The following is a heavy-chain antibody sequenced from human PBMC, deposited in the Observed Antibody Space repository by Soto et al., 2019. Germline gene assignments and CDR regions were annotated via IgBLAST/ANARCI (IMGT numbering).Heavy chain of an antibody. CDR3: ARDISDYYYESSGPFDY. J-gene: IGHJ4*02. CDR2: ISAYNGKT. Sequence: ASVKVSCKASRYTFTSYGISWVRQAPGQGLEWMGWISAYNGKTNFAQKFRGRVTMTTDKATSTAYMELRSLRSDDTAVYYCARDISDYYYESSGPFDYWGQGTLVTVSS. CDR1: RYTFTSYG. V-gene: IGHV1-18*04. D-gene: IGHD3-22*01.